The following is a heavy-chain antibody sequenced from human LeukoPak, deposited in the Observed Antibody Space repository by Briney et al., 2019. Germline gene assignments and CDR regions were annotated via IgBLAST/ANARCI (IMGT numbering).Heavy chain of an antibody. CDR3: ARVGSITGTTLAFDI. CDR2: TYYRSKWYN. Sequence: SQTLSLTCAISGDSVSSNSAAWHWIRQSPARGLEWLGRTYYRSKWYNDYAVSVKSRITINPDTSKNQFSLQLNSVTAEGTAVYYCARVGSITGTTLAFDIWGQGTMVTVSS. J-gene: IGHJ3*02. D-gene: IGHD1-7*01. CDR1: GDSVSSNSAA. V-gene: IGHV6-1*01.